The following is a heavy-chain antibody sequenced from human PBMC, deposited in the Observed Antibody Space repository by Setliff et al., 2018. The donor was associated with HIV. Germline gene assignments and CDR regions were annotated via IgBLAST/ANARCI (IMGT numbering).Heavy chain of an antibody. CDR3: ASGKGVGGVIITGGLDV. CDR1: GHTFSNSD. J-gene: IGHJ6*04. D-gene: IGHD3-10*01. CDR2: MNPSTGVA. Sequence: GASVKVSCKASGHTFSNSDIHWVRRATGQGLEWMGWMNPSTGVAGYALKFQGRVTMTRDTSISTAYMELSSLTSEDTAVYWCASGKGVGGVIITGGLDVWGKGTTVTVSS. V-gene: IGHV1-8*01.